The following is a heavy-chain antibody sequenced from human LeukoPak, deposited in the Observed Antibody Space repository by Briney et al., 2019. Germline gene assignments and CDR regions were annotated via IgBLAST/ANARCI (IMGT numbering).Heavy chain of an antibody. Sequence: ASVKVSCKASGYTFTSYGISWVRQAPGQGLEWMGWISAYNGNTNYAQKLQGRVAMTTDTSTSTAYMELRSLRSDDTAVYYCARAPRISSSWHNWFDPWGQGTLVTVSS. J-gene: IGHJ5*02. V-gene: IGHV1-18*01. CDR3: ARAPRISSSWHNWFDP. D-gene: IGHD6-13*01. CDR1: GYTFTSYG. CDR2: ISAYNGNT.